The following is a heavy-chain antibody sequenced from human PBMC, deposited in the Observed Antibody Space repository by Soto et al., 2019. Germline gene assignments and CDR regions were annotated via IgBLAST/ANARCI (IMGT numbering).Heavy chain of an antibody. J-gene: IGHJ6*02. V-gene: IGHV3-21*01. D-gene: IGHD6-19*01. CDR2: ISSSSSYI. CDR1: GFTFSSYS. CDR3: ARDCEIAGAGTFGCGMDV. Sequence: EVQLVESGGGLVKPGGSLRLSCAASGFTFSSYSMNWVRQAPGKGLEWVSSISSSSSYIYYADSVKGRFTPSRDNAKNSLYLQMNSLRAEDTAVYYCARDCEIAGAGTFGCGMDVWGQGTTVTVSS.